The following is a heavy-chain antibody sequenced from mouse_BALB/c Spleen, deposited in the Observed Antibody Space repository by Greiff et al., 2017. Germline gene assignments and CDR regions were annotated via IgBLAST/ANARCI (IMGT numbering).Heavy chain of an antibody. CDR3: ARDNLRLLDD. CDR2: INPSNGRT. D-gene: IGHD1-2*01. Sequence: VQLQQPGAELVKPGASVKLSCKASGYTFNSYWMHWVKQRPGQGLEWIGEINPSNGRTNYNEKFKSKATLTVDKSSSTAYMQLSSLTSEDSAVYYCARDNLRLLDDWGQGTTLTVSS. CDR1: GYTFNSYW. J-gene: IGHJ2*01. V-gene: IGHV1S81*02.